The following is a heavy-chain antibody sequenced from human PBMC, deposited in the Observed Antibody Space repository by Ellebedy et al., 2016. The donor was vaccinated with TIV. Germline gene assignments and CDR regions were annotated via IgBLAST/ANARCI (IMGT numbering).Heavy chain of an antibody. V-gene: IGHV3-74*01. CDR1: GFTFSSYW. CDR2: IKGDGSST. J-gene: IGHJ4*02. CDR3: ATDGTYGNFDN. Sequence: GESLKISXAASGFTFSSYWMHWVRQAPGKGLVWVSRIKGDGSSTNHADSVKGRFTISRDNARKTVYLQMSSLRAEDTAVYYCATDGTYGNFDNWGQGTLVTVSA. D-gene: IGHD1-26*01.